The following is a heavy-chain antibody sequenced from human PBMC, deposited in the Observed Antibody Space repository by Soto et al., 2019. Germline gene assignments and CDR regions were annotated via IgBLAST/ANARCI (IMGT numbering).Heavy chain of an antibody. CDR3: ARTTAVPNTLGSRYFFDX. J-gene: IGHJ4*02. CDR1: GGSVSNKTYY. D-gene: IGHD4-17*01. Sequence: SETLSLTCSVSGGSVSNKTYYWSWIRQPPGKRLEWIGYVYYSGTTNYKPSLKSRVTISVDLSKNQFSLRLSSVTTADTALYYCARTTAVPNTLGSRYFFDXWGQGTLVPVSX. V-gene: IGHV4-61*01. CDR2: VYYSGTT.